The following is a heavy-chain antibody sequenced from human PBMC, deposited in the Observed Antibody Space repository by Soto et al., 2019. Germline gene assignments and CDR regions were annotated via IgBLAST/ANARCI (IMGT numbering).Heavy chain of an antibody. Sequence: QVQLQESGPGLVKPSGTLSLTCAVSSGSICSSTWWSWVRQPPGTGLEGIGEIYHSGSTNYNPSLKRRVTISVDKSKNQFSLKLSSVTAADTAVYYCARQVVEQYGGYYMDVWGKGTTVTVSS. J-gene: IGHJ6*03. V-gene: IGHV4-4*02. D-gene: IGHD4-17*01. CDR3: ARQVVEQYGGYYMDV. CDR1: SGSICSSTW. CDR2: IYHSGST.